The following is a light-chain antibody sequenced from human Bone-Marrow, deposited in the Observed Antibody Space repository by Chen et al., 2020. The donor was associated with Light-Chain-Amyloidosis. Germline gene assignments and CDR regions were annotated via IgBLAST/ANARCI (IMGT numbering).Light chain of an antibody. V-gene: IGLV6-57*01. J-gene: IGLJ3*02. CDR1: SGSIATNY. CDR2: EDD. CDR3: QSYQGSSQGV. Sequence: NFMLTQPHSVSESPGKTVIISCTRSSGSIATNYVQRYQQRPGSSPTTVIYEDDQRPSGVPDRFSGSIDRSSNSASLTISGLETEDEADYYCQSYQGSSQGVFGGGTKLTVL.